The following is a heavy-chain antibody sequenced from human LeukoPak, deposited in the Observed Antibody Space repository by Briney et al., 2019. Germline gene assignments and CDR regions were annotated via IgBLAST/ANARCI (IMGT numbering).Heavy chain of an antibody. D-gene: IGHD3-9*01. J-gene: IGHJ3*02. Sequence: GRSLRLSCAASGFTFSSYGMHWVRQAPGKGLEWVAFIRYDGSNKYYADSVKGRFTISRDNSKNTLYLQMNSLRAEDTAVYYCARVLPGPPQTYYDILTGFSAVAFDIWGQGTMVTVSS. CDR1: GFTFSSYG. CDR3: ARVLPGPPQTYYDILTGFSAVAFDI. CDR2: IRYDGSNK. V-gene: IGHV3-33*01.